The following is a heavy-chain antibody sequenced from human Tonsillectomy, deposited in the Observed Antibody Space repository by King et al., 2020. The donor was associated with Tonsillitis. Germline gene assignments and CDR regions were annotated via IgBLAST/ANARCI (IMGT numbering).Heavy chain of an antibody. CDR2: IFSNDEN. J-gene: IGHJ4*02. Sequence: VTLKESGPVLVKPTETLTLTCTVSGFSLSNARMGVSWIRQPPGKALEWLAHIFSNDENSYSPSLKSRLTISKDTSKSQVVLTMTNMDPVDTATYYCARMEEENGYYFDYWGQGTLVTVSS. D-gene: IGHD2-8*01. CDR3: ARMEEENGYYFDY. CDR1: GFSLSNARMG. V-gene: IGHV2-26*01.